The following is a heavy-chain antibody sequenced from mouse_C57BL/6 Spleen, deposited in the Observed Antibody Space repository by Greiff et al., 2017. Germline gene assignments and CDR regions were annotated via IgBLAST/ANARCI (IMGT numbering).Heavy chain of an antibody. CDR3: AHDYDGGYYFDY. Sequence: EVQLVESGPELVKPGASVKMSCKASGYTFTDYNMHWVKQSHGKSLEWIGYINPNNGGTSYNQKFKGKATLTVNKSSSTAYMELRSLTSEDSAVYYCAHDYDGGYYFDYWGQGTTLTVSS. V-gene: IGHV1-22*01. D-gene: IGHD2-4*01. J-gene: IGHJ2*01. CDR2: INPNNGGT. CDR1: GYTFTDYN.